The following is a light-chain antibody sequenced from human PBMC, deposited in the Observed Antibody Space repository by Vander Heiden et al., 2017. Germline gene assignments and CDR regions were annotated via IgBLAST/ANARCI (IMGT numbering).Light chain of an antibody. CDR2: YDD. Sequence: QSALTQPPSVSEAPRQRVTISCSGSSSNIGNNAVNWYQQLPGKAPKLLIYYDDLLPSGVSDRFSGSKSGTSASLAISGLQSEDEDDYYCAAWDDSLNGLVFGGGTKLTVL. CDR1: SSNIGNNA. CDR3: AAWDDSLNGLV. J-gene: IGLJ3*02. V-gene: IGLV1-36*01.